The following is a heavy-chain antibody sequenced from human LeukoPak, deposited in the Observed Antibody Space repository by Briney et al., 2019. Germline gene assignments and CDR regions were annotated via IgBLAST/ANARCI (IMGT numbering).Heavy chain of an antibody. CDR2: IRSDGSIT. CDR3: AGWDYQHEPHFDY. Sequence: GGSLRLSCEASGFTFSSYWMHWVRQAPGKGLVWVSRIRSDGSITSYADSVKGRFTISRDNAKNTLYLQMNSLRVEDTAVYYCAGWDYQHEPHFDYWGQGTLVTVSS. CDR1: GFTFSSYW. J-gene: IGHJ4*02. D-gene: IGHD1-7*01. V-gene: IGHV3-74*01.